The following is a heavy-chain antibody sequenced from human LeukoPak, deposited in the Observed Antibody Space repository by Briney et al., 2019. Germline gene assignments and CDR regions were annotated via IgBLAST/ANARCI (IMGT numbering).Heavy chain of an antibody. J-gene: IGHJ3*02. D-gene: IGHD1-26*01. CDR2: IYYSGST. V-gene: IGHV4-59*01. CDR1: GGSISSYY. CDR3: ARVGADDAFDI. Sequence: SSETLSLTCTVPGGSISSYYWSWIRQPPGKGLEWIGYIYYSGSTNYNPSLKSRVTISVDTSKNQFSLKLSSVTAADTAVYYCARVGADDAFDIWGQGTMVTVSS.